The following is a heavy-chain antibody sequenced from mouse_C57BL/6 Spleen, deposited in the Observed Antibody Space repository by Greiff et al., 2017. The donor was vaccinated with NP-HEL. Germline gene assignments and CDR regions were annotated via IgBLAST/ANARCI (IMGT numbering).Heavy chain of an antibody. CDR1: GYTFTDYN. J-gene: IGHJ3*01. Sequence: VQLQQSGPELVKPGASVKIPCKASGYTFTDYNMDWVKQSHGKSLEWIGDINPNNGGTIYNQKFKGKATLTVDKSSSTAYMALRSLTSEDTAVYYGESYVEQLGRRGAWFAYWGQGTLVTVSA. CDR3: ESYVEQLGRRGAWFAY. V-gene: IGHV1-18*01. CDR2: INPNNGGT. D-gene: IGHD3-1*01.